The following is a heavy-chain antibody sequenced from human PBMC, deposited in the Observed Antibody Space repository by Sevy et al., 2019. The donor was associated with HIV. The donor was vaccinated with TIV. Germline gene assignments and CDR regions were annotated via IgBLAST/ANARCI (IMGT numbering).Heavy chain of an antibody. Sequence: GGSLRLSCAASGFTLSSYGMHWVRQAPGKGLEWVAVIRYDGSNKYYADSVKGRFTISRDNSKNTLYLQMNSQRAEGTAVYYCARDRLGITISAEWGGGMDVWGQGTTVTVSS. CDR2: IRYDGSNK. CDR1: GFTLSSYG. J-gene: IGHJ6*02. CDR3: ARDRLGITISAEWGGGMDV. D-gene: IGHD3-3*01. V-gene: IGHV3-33*01.